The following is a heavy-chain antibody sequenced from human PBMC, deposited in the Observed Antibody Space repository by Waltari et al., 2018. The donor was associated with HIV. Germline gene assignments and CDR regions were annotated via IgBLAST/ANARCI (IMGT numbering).Heavy chain of an antibody. J-gene: IGHJ4*02. D-gene: IGHD2-15*01. Sequence: QVQLVQSGAELKKPGASVEFSCRASGYSFTACYVHWVRQAPGQGLQWLGRFSPISGSANIPLTLQGLITMTRATSAGSVFMELRGLKFNDTALYYCARGESVSVSKIPPGYRFDFWGQGTLITVSS. V-gene: IGHV1-2*06. CDR1: GYSFTACY. CDR2: FSPISGSA. CDR3: ARGESVSVSKIPPGYRFDF.